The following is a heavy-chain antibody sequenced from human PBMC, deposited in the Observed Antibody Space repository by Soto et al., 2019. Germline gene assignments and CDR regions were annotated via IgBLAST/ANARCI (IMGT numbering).Heavy chain of an antibody. CDR2: IWTSGST. J-gene: IGHJ4*02. Sequence: QVQLQESGPGLVKPSETLSLTCNVSGDSMSKYYWSWVRQPAGKGLEWIGRIWTSGSTNYNPSLKSRVTMSIDTSNTHFSLDLKSVTAADTAVYYCARTVGAAYDFDFWGQGVLFTFSS. D-gene: IGHD3-16*01. V-gene: IGHV4-4*07. CDR1: GDSMSKYY. CDR3: ARTVGAAYDFDF.